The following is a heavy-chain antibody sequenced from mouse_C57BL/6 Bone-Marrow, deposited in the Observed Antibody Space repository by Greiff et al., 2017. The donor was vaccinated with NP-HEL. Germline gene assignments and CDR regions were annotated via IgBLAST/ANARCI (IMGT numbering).Heavy chain of an antibody. V-gene: IGHV5-16*01. CDR1: GFTFSDYY. D-gene: IGHD2-12*01. CDR2: INYDGSST. Sequence: EVQLVESEGGLVQPGSSMKLSCTASGFTFSDYYMAWVRQVPEKGLEWVANINYDGSSTYYLDSLKSRFIISRDNAKNILYLQMSSLKSEDTATYYCAREGYSNHSRYFDVWGTGTTVTVSS. CDR3: AREGYSNHSRYFDV. J-gene: IGHJ1*03.